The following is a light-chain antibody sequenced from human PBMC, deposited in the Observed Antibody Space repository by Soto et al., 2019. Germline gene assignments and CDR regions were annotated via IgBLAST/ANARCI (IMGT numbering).Light chain of an antibody. CDR1: QSVNSN. Sequence: EIVMTQSRVTLSVSPGARATLSCRASQSVNSNLAWYQHTPGQTPKLIIYVASTRATGIPARFSGSGSGRELTHTINSPQFEDFAAYDCDQYNACSLTCGGAPKVDVK. CDR3: DQYNACSLT. J-gene: IGKJ4*01. V-gene: IGKV3-15*01. CDR2: VAS.